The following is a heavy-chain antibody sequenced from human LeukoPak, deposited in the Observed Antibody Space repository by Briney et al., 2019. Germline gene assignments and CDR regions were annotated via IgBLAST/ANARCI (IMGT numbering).Heavy chain of an antibody. Sequence: PGGSLRLSCTAAGFTFNNYAMSWVRQAPGKGLVWVSRINTDGSSTTYADSVKGRFTISRDNAKNTLYLQMNSLRAEDTAVYYCARPRAYDTRDFDYWGQGTLVTVSS. D-gene: IGHD3-22*01. V-gene: IGHV3-74*01. CDR3: ARPRAYDTRDFDY. J-gene: IGHJ4*02. CDR1: GFTFNNYA. CDR2: INTDGSST.